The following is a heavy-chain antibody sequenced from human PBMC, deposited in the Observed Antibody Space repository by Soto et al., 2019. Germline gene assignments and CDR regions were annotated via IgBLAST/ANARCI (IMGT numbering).Heavy chain of an antibody. D-gene: IGHD3-10*01. CDR2: IHYSGGT. Sequence: PSETLSLTCSVTGASVSTYSWSWIRQFPGKGLEWIGYIHYSGGTNYTPSLRSRVTISVDTSKNQLSLNLTSLTAADTAVYYCARGGTYGSGVYNWFDPWGQGTLVTVSS. J-gene: IGHJ5*02. V-gene: IGHV4-59*02. CDR3: ARGGTYGSGVYNWFDP. CDR1: GASVSTYS.